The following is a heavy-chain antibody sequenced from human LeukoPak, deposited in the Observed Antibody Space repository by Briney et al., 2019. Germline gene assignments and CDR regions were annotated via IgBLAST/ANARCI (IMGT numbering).Heavy chain of an antibody. D-gene: IGHD2-2*01. Sequence: KPSETLSLTCTVSGGSISSYYWSWIRQPPGKGLEWIGYIYYSGSTNYNPSLKRRVTISVDTSKNQFSLKLSSVTAADTAVYYCASSRGVVVPAAIDYWGQGTLVTVSS. J-gene: IGHJ4*02. CDR3: ASSRGVVVPAAIDY. CDR1: GGSISSYY. CDR2: IYYSGST. V-gene: IGHV4-59*01.